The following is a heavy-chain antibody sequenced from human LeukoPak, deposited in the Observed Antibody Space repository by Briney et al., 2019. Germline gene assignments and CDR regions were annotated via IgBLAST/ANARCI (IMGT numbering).Heavy chain of an antibody. CDR2: ISAYNGNT. CDR1: GYTFTSYG. D-gene: IGHD3-22*01. CDR3: ARIGDDYYDSSFFDY. Sequence: ASVKVSCKASGYTFTSYGISWVRQAPGQGLEWMGWISAYNGNTNYAQKLQGRVTMTTDISTSTAYMELRSLRSDDTAVYYCARIGDDYYDSSFFDYWGQGTLVTVSS. J-gene: IGHJ4*02. V-gene: IGHV1-18*01.